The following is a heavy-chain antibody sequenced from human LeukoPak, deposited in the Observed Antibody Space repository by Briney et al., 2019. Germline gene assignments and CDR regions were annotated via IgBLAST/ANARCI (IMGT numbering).Heavy chain of an antibody. CDR2: ISAYNGNT. J-gene: IGHJ6*03. D-gene: IGHD2-2*02. CDR1: GYTFTSYG. V-gene: IGHV1-18*01. CDR3: ARDGTIGYCSSTSCYIGGGDYYYYMDV. Sequence: ASVKVSCTASGYTFTSYGISWVRQAPGQGLEWMGWISAYNGNTNYAQTLQGRVTMTTDTSTSTAYMELRSLRSDDTAVYYCARDGTIGYCSSTSCYIGGGDYYYYMDVWGKGTTVTVSS.